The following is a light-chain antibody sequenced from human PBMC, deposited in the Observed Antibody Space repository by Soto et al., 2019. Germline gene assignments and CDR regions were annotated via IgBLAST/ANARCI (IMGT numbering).Light chain of an antibody. Sequence: QSALTQPASVSGSPGQSITISCTGTSSDVGGYNYVSWYQQHPGEAPKLMIYDVSNRPSGVSNRFSGSKSGNTASLTISVLQAEDEDDYYCSSYTSSSTLVVFGGGTKLTVL. CDR3: SSYTSSSTLVV. CDR1: SSDVGGYNY. J-gene: IGLJ2*01. V-gene: IGLV2-14*01. CDR2: DVS.